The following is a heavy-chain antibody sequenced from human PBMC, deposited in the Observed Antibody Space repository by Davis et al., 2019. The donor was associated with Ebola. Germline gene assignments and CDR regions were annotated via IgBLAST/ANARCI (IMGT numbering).Heavy chain of an antibody. V-gene: IGHV1-46*01. CDR3: ATLPRIVGATLDDAFDI. CDR1: GYTFTSYY. D-gene: IGHD1-26*01. J-gene: IGHJ3*02. CDR2: INPSGGST. Sequence: ASVKVSCKASGYTFTSYYMHWVRQAPGQGLEWMGIINPSGGSTSYAQKFQGRVTMTRDTSTSTVYMELSSLRSEDTAVYYCATLPRIVGATLDDAFDIWGQGTMVTVSS.